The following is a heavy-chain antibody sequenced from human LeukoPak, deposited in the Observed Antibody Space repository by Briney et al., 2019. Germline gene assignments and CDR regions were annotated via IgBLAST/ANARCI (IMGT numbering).Heavy chain of an antibody. CDR1: GLTLSSYA. CDR3: AKDNLMGVLRYFDWPFWVPDY. CDR2: ISGSGLKT. Sequence: GGSLRLSCAASGLTLSSYAMSWVRQAPGKGLEWVSGISGSGLKTDYADSVKGRFTISRDNSKNTLYLQMNSLRAEDTAVYYCAKDNLMGVLRYFDWPFWVPDYWGQGTLVTVSS. V-gene: IGHV3-23*01. D-gene: IGHD3-9*01. J-gene: IGHJ4*02.